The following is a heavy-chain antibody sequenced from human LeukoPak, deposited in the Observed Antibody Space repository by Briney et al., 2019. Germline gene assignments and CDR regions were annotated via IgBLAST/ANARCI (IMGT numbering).Heavy chain of an antibody. CDR3: ARDMAGYSYGHYDY. CDR2: IYTSGST. D-gene: IGHD5-18*01. J-gene: IGHJ4*02. Sequence: SQTLSLTCTVPGGSISSGSYYWSWIRQPAGKGLEWIGHIYTSGSTNYNPSFKSRVTISVDKSKNHFSLRLTSVTAADTAVYYCARDMAGYSYGHYDYWGQGTLVTVFS. V-gene: IGHV4-61*09. CDR1: GGSISSGSYY.